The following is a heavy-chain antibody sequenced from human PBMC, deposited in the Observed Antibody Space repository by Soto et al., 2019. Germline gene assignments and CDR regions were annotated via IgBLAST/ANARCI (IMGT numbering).Heavy chain of an antibody. J-gene: IGHJ4*02. CDR3: ARESRSYYFDY. CDR2: IYYSGST. V-gene: IGHV4-31*02. Sequence: WTWIRQHPGKGLEWIGYIYYSGSTYYNPSLKSRVTISVDMSNNQFSLKLSSVTAADTAVYFCARESRSYYFDYWGQGTLVTVSS.